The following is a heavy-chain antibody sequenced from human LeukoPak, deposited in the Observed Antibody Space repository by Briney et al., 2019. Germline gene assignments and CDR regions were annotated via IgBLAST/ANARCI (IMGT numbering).Heavy chain of an antibody. J-gene: IGHJ4*02. Sequence: PGGSLTLSCAASGFTFSSYGMHWVRQAPGQGLEWVAVIWYDGSNKYYADSVKGRFTISRDNSKNTLYLQMNSLRAEDTAVYYCAKDSNPYYYDSSGYYPDYWGQGTLVTVSS. V-gene: IGHV3-33*06. CDR3: AKDSNPYYYDSSGYYPDY. CDR1: GFTFSSYG. CDR2: IWYDGSNK. D-gene: IGHD3-22*01.